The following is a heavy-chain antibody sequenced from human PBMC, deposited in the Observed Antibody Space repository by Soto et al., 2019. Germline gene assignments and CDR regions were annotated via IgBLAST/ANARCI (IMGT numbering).Heavy chain of an antibody. CDR2: IYYSGST. CDR1: GGSISSSSYY. D-gene: IGHD6-19*01. J-gene: IGHJ4*02. V-gene: IGHV4-39*01. Sequence: SETLSLTCTVSGGSISSSSYYWGWIRQPPGKGLEWIGSIYYSGSTYYNPSLKSRVTISVDTSKNQFSLKLSSVTAADTAVYYCASHSYSSGWYPPLDYWGQGTLVTVSS. CDR3: ASHSYSSGWYPPLDY.